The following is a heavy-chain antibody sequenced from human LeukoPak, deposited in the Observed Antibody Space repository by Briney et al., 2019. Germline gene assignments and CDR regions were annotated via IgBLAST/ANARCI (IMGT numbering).Heavy chain of an antibody. CDR3: ARHGYGDVPSDWYFDL. D-gene: IGHD4-17*01. CDR2: INHSGST. CDR1: GFTFSSYE. J-gene: IGHJ2*01. Sequence: GSLRLSCAASGFTFSSYEMNWIRQPPGKGLEWIGEINHSGSTNYNPSLKSRVTISVDTSKNQFSLKLSSVTAADTAVYYCARHGYGDVPSDWYFDLWGRGTLVTVSS. V-gene: IGHV4-34*01.